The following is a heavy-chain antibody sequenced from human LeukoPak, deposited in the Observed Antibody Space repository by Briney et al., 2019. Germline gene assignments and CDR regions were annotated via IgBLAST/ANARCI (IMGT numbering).Heavy chain of an antibody. Sequence: GGSLRLSCAASGFMFSRYVMTWVRQPPGKGLEWVSVISGGGDITYYGDAVKGRFTISRDNSKNTLHLQMNSLRAEDTAVYYYVQTIDYCSEWGQGTLVTVSS. CDR3: VQTIDYCSE. CDR2: ISGGGDIT. D-gene: IGHD2-15*01. V-gene: IGHV3-23*01. CDR1: GFMFSRYV. J-gene: IGHJ4*02.